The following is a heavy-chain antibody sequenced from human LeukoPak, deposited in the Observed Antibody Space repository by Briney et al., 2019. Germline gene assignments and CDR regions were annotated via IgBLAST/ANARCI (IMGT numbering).Heavy chain of an antibody. Sequence: GGSLTLSCAVSGCTFSGYARSWVRQAPGKGLEWVSLINASGGGTYYADSVKGRFTIFRDNSKNTLYLQMNSLRAEDTAVYYCAKAGTEDGYNIYFDHWGQGTLVTVSS. D-gene: IGHD5-24*01. CDR1: GCTFSGYA. CDR2: INASGGGT. CDR3: AKAGTEDGYNIYFDH. V-gene: IGHV3-23*01. J-gene: IGHJ4*02.